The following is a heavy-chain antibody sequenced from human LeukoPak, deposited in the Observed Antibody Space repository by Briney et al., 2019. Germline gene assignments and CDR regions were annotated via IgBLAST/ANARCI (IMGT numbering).Heavy chain of an antibody. CDR2: INAGNGNT. CDR1: GYTFTSYA. J-gene: IGHJ4*02. Sequence: ASVKVSCKASGYTFTSYAMHWVRQAPGQRLEWMGWINAGNGNTKCSQEFQVRVTITRDTSASTAYMELSSLRSEDMAVYYCARGGDCSGGSCYPYHFDYWGQGTLVTVSS. CDR3: ARGGDCSGGSCYPYHFDY. D-gene: IGHD2-15*01. V-gene: IGHV1-3*03.